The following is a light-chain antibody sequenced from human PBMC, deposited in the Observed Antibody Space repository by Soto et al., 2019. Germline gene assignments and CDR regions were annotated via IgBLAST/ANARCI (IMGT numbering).Light chain of an antibody. CDR1: SSNIGAGYD. Sequence: QSVLTQLPSVSGAPGQRVTISCTGSSSNIGAGYDVHWYHQLPGTAPKLLIYGNNNRPSGVPDRFSGSRSGTSASLAITGLQAEDEADYYCQSYDSSLSVWVFGGGTKVTVL. CDR3: QSYDSSLSVWV. CDR2: GNN. J-gene: IGLJ3*02. V-gene: IGLV1-40*01.